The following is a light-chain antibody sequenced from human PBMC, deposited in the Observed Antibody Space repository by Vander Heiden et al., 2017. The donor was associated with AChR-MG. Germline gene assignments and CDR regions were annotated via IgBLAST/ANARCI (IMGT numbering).Light chain of an antibody. J-gene: IGKJ3*01. V-gene: IGKV3-15*01. CDR1: QSGRTN. CDR2: GAS. CDR3: QHSNKSPFT. Sequence: DIVLTQSPATPSVSPGERATPSCRASQSGRTNLAWYQQKPGQAPRPLTSGASTSATGIPARCSGSGSGAEFTLTISSLQAEDFAVYYRQHSNKSPFTFGHGTKVDIK.